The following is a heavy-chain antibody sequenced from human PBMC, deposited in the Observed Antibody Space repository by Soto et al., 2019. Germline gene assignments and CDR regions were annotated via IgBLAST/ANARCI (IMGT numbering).Heavy chain of an antibody. D-gene: IGHD2-15*01. CDR3: ARGYCSGGSCYYYYGMDV. Sequence: QVQLQESGPGLVKPSQTLSLTCTVSGGSISSGGYYWSWIRQHPGKGLGWIGSIYYSGSTYYNPSLKSRVTIAVDTSKNRFCLKLSSVPAADTGVYYCARGYCSGGSCYYYYGMDVWGQGTTVTVSS. J-gene: IGHJ6*02. CDR2: IYYSGST. V-gene: IGHV4-31*03. CDR1: GGSISSGGYY.